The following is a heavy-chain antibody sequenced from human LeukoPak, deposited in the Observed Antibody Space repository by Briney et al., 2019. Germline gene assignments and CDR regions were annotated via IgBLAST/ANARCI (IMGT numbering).Heavy chain of an antibody. V-gene: IGHV6-1*01. D-gene: IGHD6-19*01. Sequence: SQTLSLTCAISGNSVSSNSAAWNWVRQSPSRGLEWLGRTYYRSKWYNNYALSVKSRITIKPDTSKNQFSLQLNSVTPEDTAVYYCARLSSGAGGDFDCWGQGTLVTVSS. CDR1: GNSVSSNSAA. CDR2: TYYRSKWYN. J-gene: IGHJ4*02. CDR3: ARLSSGAGGDFDC.